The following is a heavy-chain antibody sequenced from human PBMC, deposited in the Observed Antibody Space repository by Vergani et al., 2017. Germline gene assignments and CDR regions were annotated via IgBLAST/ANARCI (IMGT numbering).Heavy chain of an antibody. J-gene: IGHJ5*02. CDR3: ARHSTVEWLVKLGWIDP. Sequence: QLQLQESGPGLVKPSATLSLTCSVSGASIRSSNYYWGWIRQPPGKGLEWIASIYYSGSTYYNPSLKSRVTISVDTSKNQFSLKLSSVTAADTAVYFCARHSTVEWLVKLGWIDPWGQGTLVIVS. D-gene: IGHD6-19*01. V-gene: IGHV4-39*01. CDR2: IYYSGST. CDR1: GASIRSSNYY.